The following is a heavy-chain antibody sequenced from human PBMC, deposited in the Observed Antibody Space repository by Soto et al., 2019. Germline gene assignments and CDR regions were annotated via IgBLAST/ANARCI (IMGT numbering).Heavy chain of an antibody. CDR2: MNPNSGNT. J-gene: IGHJ2*01. CDR1: GYTFKDYD. CDR3: ARRMTWSLWCFDL. D-gene: IGHD3-3*01. V-gene: IGHV1-8*01. Sequence: QVQLLQSGAEVKKPGTSVRVSCRASGYTFKDYDINWVRRAPGQGVERMGWMNPNSGNTAYARKFHDRITMTRSVSARTAFMQLSSLTPADTAVYYCARRMTWSLWCFDLWGSGTQVTVSS.